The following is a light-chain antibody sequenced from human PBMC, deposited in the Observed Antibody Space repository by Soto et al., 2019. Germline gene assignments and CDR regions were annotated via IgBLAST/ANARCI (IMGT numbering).Light chain of an antibody. CDR3: QQYGSSPPIT. J-gene: IGKJ5*01. CDR2: GAS. V-gene: IGKV3-20*01. Sequence: EIVLTQSPGTLSLSPGERATLSCRASHSVSSSYLAWYQQKPGQAPRLLIYGASSRATGIPDRFSGSGSGTEFTLSISRLEPEDVAVYYCQQYGSSPPITFGQGTRLEIK. CDR1: HSVSSSY.